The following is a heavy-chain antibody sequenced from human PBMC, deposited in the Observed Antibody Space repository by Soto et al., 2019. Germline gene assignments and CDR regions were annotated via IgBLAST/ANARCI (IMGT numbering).Heavy chain of an antibody. V-gene: IGHV4-59*01. Sequence: SVTKSLTCTVAGGYISSYYLSWIRQNTGKGLEWIGYIYYSGSTNYNPSLKSRVTISVDTSKNQFSLKLSSVTAADTAVYYCARSLRQYYYYYYMDVWGKGTTVTV. CDR1: GGYISSYY. D-gene: IGHD3-16*02. CDR2: IYYSGST. J-gene: IGHJ6*03. CDR3: ARSLRQYYYYYYMDV.